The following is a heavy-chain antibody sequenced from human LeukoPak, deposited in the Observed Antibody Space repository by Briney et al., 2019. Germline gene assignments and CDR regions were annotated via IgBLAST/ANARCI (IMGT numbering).Heavy chain of an antibody. CDR2: IYYSGST. V-gene: IGHV4-59*01. CDR1: GGSISSYY. Sequence: SETLSPTCTVPGGSISSYYWTWIRQPPGKGMEWIGYIYYSGSTNYNPSLKSRVTISVDTSKNQFSLKLSSVTAADTAVYYCARVGDSSGYPGPYWYFDLWGRGTLVTVSS. D-gene: IGHD3-22*01. CDR3: ARVGDSSGYPGPYWYFDL. J-gene: IGHJ2*01.